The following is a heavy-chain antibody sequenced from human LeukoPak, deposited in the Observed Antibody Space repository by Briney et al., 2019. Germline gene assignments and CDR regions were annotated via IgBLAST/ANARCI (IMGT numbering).Heavy chain of an antibody. D-gene: IGHD1-14*01. CDR2: ISTSSSTI. J-gene: IGHJ4*02. Sequence: AGGSLRLSCAASGFTFSTYSMNWVRQAPGKGLEWVSYISTSSSTIYYADSVKGRFTISRDNANNSLYLQMSSLRDEDTAVYYCARGNLGGDYWGQGTLVTVSS. CDR1: GFTFSTYS. CDR3: ARGNLGGDY. V-gene: IGHV3-48*02.